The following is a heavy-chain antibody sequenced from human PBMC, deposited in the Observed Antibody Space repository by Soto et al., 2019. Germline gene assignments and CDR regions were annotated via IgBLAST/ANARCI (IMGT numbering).Heavy chain of an antibody. Sequence: SETLCFSYALYVGYFSGYYWSWIRQPPGKGLDWIGEMKHSGRTNDNPSLKSPVTISVDTSKNQFSLKLSSVTPADTAVYSCARGSGHWGQGTMVTVSS. J-gene: IGHJ4*02. CDR2: MKHSGRT. CDR3: ARGSGH. V-gene: IGHV4-34*01. D-gene: IGHD2-8*02. CDR1: VGYFSGYY.